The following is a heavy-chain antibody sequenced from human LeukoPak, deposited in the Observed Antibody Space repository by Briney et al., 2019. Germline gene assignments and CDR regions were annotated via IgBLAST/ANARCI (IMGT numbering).Heavy chain of an antibody. V-gene: IGHV4-31*03. J-gene: IGHJ6*02. CDR3: ARDSRGRVYDFWSGYPGGGRGYYYGMDV. CDR1: GGSISSGGYY. D-gene: IGHD3-3*01. Sequence: SETLSLTCTVSGGSISSGGYYWSWIRQHPGKGLEWIGYIYYSGSTYYNPSLKSRVTISVDTSKNQFSLKLSSVTAADTAVYYCARDSRGRVYDFWSGYPGGGRGYYYGMDVWGQGTTVTVSS. CDR2: IYYSGST.